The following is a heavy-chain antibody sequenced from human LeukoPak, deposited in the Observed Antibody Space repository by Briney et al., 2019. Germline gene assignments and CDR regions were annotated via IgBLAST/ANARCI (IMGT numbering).Heavy chain of an antibody. V-gene: IGHV1-2*02. CDR3: AREHNAPDH. CDR1: GYTFSDHY. D-gene: IGHD1-20*01. J-gene: IGHJ4*02. Sequence: ASVKVSCKASGYTFSDHYMHWVRQAPGQGLEWMGYISPNSGDTHYAQKFEDRVTLTRDTSISTAFMELRTLTSDDTSVYYCAREHNAPDHWGRGTLVTVSS. CDR2: ISPNSGDT.